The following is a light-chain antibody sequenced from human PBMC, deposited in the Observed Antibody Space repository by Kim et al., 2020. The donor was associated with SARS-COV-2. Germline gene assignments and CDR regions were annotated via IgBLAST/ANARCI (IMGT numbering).Light chain of an antibody. CDR2: AAS. J-gene: IGKJ1*01. V-gene: IGKV1-27*01. CDR1: QDIANS. CDR3: QNYNSAPWT. Sequence: ASAGDRVTITCRASQDIANSLAWYQQKPGKVPKLLIYAASTLQSGVPSRFSGSGSGTEFTLTIGSLQTEDVATYYCQNYNSAPWTFGPGTKVDIK.